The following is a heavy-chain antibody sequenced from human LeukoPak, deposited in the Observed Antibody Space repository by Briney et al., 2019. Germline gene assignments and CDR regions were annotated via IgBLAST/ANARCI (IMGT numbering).Heavy chain of an antibody. V-gene: IGHV3-30*02. CDR1: GFTFSSYG. J-gene: IGHJ4*02. D-gene: IGHD5-24*01. CDR3: AKDQEMATSPYYFDY. Sequence: GGSLRLSCAASGFTFSSYGMHWVRQAPGKGLEWVAFIRYDGSNKYYADSVKGRFTNSRDNSKNTLYLQMNSLRAEDTAVYYCAKDQEMATSPYYFDYWGQGTLVTVSS. CDR2: IRYDGSNK.